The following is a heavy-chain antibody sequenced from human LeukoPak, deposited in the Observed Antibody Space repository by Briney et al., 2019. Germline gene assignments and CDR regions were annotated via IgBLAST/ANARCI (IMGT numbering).Heavy chain of an antibody. CDR1: GFTVSSNY. CDR3: ARVVPAAWIVDY. D-gene: IGHD2-2*01. Sequence: GRSLRPSCAASGFTVSSNYMSWVRQAPGKGLEWVSVSYSGGSTYYADSVKGRFTISRDNSKNTLYLQMNSLRAEDTAVYYCARVVPAAWIVDYWGHGTLVTVSS. CDR2: SYSGGST. V-gene: IGHV3-66*02. J-gene: IGHJ4*01.